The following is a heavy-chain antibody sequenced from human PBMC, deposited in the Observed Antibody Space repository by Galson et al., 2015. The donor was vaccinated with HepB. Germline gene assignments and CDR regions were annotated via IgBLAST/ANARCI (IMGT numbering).Heavy chain of an antibody. CDR1: GGTFSSYA. CDR3: ARAPPQGYCSGGSCYSRGQGVFDY. Sequence: SVKVSCKASGGTFSSYAISWVRQAPGQGLEWMGGIIPIFGTANYAQKFQGRVTITADESTSTAYMELSSLRSEDTAVYYCARAPPQGYCSGGSCYSRGQGVFDYWGQGTLVTVSS. D-gene: IGHD2-15*01. CDR2: IIPIFGTA. V-gene: IGHV1-69*13. J-gene: IGHJ4*02.